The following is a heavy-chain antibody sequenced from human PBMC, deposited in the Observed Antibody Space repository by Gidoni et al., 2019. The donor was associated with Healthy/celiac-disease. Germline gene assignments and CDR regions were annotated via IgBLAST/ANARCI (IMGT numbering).Heavy chain of an antibody. CDR2: IFYSGST. J-gene: IGHJ4*02. CDR1: GGSISSCGYY. D-gene: IGHD2-2*01. V-gene: IGHV4-31*03. Sequence: QVQLQESGPGLVKPSQTLSLTCTVSGGSISSCGYYWSWIRPHPGKGLEWIGYIFYSGSTYYNPSLKSRVTISVDTSKNQFSLKLSSVTAADTAVYYCASLTSYCSSTSCLDYWGQGTLVTVSS. CDR3: ASLTSYCSSTSCLDY.